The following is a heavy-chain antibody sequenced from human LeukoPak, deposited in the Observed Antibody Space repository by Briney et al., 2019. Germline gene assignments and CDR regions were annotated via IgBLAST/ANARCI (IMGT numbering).Heavy chain of an antibody. CDR1: GFTFSSYG. J-gene: IGHJ4*02. CDR3: AKNLGPWSIRTMIVAGALDY. Sequence: GGSLRLSCAASGFTFSSYGMHWVRQAPGKGLGWVAVISYDGSNKYYADSVKGRFTISRDNSKNTLYLQMNSLRAEDTAVYYCAKNLGPWSIRTMIVAGALDYWGQGTLVTVSS. CDR2: ISYDGSNK. D-gene: IGHD3-22*01. V-gene: IGHV3-30*18.